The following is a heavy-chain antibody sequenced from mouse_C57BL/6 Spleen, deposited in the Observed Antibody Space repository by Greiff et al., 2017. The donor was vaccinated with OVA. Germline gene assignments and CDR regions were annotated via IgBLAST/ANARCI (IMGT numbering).Heavy chain of an antibody. Sequence: QVHVKQPGAELVKPGASVKVSCKASGYTFTSYWMHWVKQRPGQGLEWIGRIHPSDSDTNYNQKFKGKATLTVDKSSSTAYMQLSSLTSEDSAVYYCAMELGRENFDYWGQGTTLTVSS. CDR3: AMELGRENFDY. D-gene: IGHD4-1*01. J-gene: IGHJ2*01. CDR1: GYTFTSYW. V-gene: IGHV1-74*01. CDR2: IHPSDSDT.